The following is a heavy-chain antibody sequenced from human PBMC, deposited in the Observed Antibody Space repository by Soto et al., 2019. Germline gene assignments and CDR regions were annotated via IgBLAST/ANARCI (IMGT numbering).Heavy chain of an antibody. V-gene: IGHV1-69*13. CDR2: IIPIFGTA. CDR1: GGTFSSYA. CDR3: ARDMGHIVVVPELMHV. J-gene: IGHJ6*02. Sequence: SVKVSCKASGGTFSSYAISWVRQAPGQGLEWMGGIIPIFGTANYAQKFQGRVTITADESTSTAYMELSSLRSEDTAVYYCARDMGHIVVVPELMHVWGQGTTVTVSS. D-gene: IGHD2-15*01.